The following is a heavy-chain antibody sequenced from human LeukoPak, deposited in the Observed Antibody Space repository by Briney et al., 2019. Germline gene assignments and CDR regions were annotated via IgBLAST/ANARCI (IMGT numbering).Heavy chain of an antibody. J-gene: IGHJ4*02. V-gene: IGHV3-66*01. D-gene: IGHD6-19*01. CDR2: IYSGGDT. CDR1: GFTVSSNY. Sequence: GGSLRLSCAASGFTVSSNYMGWVRQAPGKGLEWVSVIYSGGDTYYADSVKGRFTISRDNPKNMIYLEMSSLKAEDTAVYYCARERSLEIAVAGTIFDYWGQGTLVTVSS. CDR3: ARERSLEIAVAGTIFDY.